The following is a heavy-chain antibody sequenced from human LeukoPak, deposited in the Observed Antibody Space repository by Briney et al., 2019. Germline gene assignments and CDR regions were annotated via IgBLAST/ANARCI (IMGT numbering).Heavy chain of an antibody. CDR3: ARDLGYDFSDY. D-gene: IGHD3-3*01. V-gene: IGHV3-21*01. CDR1: GFTFSSYS. Sequence: GGSLRLSXAASGFTFSSYSMNWVRQAPGKGLEWVSSISSGSSYIYYADSVKGRFTISRDNTKNSLYLQMNSLRAEDTAVYYCARDLGYDFSDYWGQGTLVTVSS. CDR2: ISSGSSYI. J-gene: IGHJ4*02.